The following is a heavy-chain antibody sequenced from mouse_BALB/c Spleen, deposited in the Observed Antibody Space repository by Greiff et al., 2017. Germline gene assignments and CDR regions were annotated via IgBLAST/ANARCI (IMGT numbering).Heavy chain of an antibody. CDR1: GFTFSSYA. CDR2: ISSGGSYT. V-gene: IGHV5-9-3*01. Sequence: EVKLVESGGGLVKPGGSLKLSCAASGFTFSSYAMSWVRQTPEKRLEWVATISSGGSYTYYPDSVKGRFTISRDNAKNTLYLQMSSLRSEDTAMYYCARGRDYRYLDYWGQGTTLTVSS. CDR3: ARGRDYRYLDY. J-gene: IGHJ2*01. D-gene: IGHD2-14*01.